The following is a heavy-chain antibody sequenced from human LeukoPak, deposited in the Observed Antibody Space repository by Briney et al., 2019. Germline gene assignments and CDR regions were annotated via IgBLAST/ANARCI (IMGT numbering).Heavy chain of an antibody. D-gene: IGHD2/OR15-2a*01. V-gene: IGHV4-59*01. CDR2: VYHSGRT. CDR3: AKMGGHFYASSTYDPNWFDH. Sequence: SETLSLTCTVSGGSIRPNYWSWIRQAPQKGLEGIGYVYHSGRTNVGPSPKRRATISVDMSQNQISLNVTSVAAADTALYYCAKMGGHFYASSTYDPNWFDHWGQGILVTVSS. J-gene: IGHJ5*02. CDR1: GGSIRPNY.